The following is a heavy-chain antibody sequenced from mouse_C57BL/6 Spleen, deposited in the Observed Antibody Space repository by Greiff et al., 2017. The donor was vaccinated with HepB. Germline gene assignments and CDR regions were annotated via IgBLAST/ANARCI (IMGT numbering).Heavy chain of an antibody. CDR2: INPNNGGT. J-gene: IGHJ3*01. Sequence: EVQLQQSGPELVKPGASVKMSCKASGYTFTDYNMHWVKQSHGKSLEWIGYINPNNGGTSYNQKFKGKATLTVNKSSSTAYMELRSLTSEDSAVYYCARFYYGNPAWFAYWGQGTLVTVSA. V-gene: IGHV1-22*01. D-gene: IGHD2-1*01. CDR1: GYTFTDYN. CDR3: ARFYYGNPAWFAY.